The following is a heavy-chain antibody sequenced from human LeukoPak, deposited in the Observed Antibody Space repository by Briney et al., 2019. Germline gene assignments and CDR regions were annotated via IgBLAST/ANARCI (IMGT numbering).Heavy chain of an antibody. CDR1: GGSISSYY. CDR3: ARGGLWSSSGLDY. D-gene: IGHD5-18*01. Sequence: TASETLSLTCTVSGGSISSYYWSWIRQPPGKGLEWIGYIYYSGSTNYNPSLKSRVTISVDTSKNQFSLKLSSVTAADTAVYYCARGGLWSSSGLDYWGREPWSPSPQ. V-gene: IGHV4-59*01. CDR2: IYYSGST. J-gene: IGHJ4*02.